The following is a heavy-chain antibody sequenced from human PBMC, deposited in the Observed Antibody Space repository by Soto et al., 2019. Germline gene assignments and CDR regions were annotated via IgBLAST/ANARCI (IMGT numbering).Heavy chain of an antibody. CDR3: ANYDTSGYGMDY. V-gene: IGHV4-59*01. D-gene: IGHD3-22*01. J-gene: IGHJ4*02. CDR1: GVSISTYY. Sequence: ETLSLTCTVSGVSISTYYWNWIRQPPGEGLEWIGYIYYSGSTNYNPSLKSRVTTSLDTSNNQFSLKLRSVTAADTAVYYCANYDTSGYGMDYWGQGTLVTVSS. CDR2: IYYSGST.